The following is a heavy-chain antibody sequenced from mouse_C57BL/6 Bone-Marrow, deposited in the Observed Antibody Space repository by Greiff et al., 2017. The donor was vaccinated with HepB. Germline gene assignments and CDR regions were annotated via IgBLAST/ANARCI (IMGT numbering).Heavy chain of an antibody. CDR2: IWSGGST. Sequence: QVQLKQSGPGLVQPSQSLSITCTVSGFSLTSYGVHWVRQPPGKGLEWLGVIWSGGSTDYNAAFISRLSISKDNSKSQVFFKMNSLQADDTAIYYCAKKSYDGYYDAMDYWGQGTSVTVSS. CDR3: AKKSYDGYYDAMDY. V-gene: IGHV2-4*01. J-gene: IGHJ4*01. CDR1: GFSLTSYG. D-gene: IGHD2-3*01.